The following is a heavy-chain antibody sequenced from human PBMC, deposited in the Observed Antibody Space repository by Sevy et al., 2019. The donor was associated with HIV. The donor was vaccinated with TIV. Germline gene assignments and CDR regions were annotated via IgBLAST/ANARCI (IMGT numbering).Heavy chain of an antibody. Sequence: GGSLRLSCAASGFTFSSYGMRWVRQAPGKGLKWVAVISYDGSNKYYADSVKGRFTISRDNSKNTLYLQMNSLRAEDTAVYYCAKDKGYMIAAADYWGQGTLVTVSS. CDR1: GFTFSSYG. V-gene: IGHV3-30*18. J-gene: IGHJ4*02. CDR3: AKDKGYMIAAADY. D-gene: IGHD6-13*01. CDR2: ISYDGSNK.